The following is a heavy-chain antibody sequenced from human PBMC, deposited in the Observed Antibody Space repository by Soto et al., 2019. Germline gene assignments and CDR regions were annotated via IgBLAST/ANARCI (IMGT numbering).Heavy chain of an antibody. CDR1: CGSISSGDYY. CDR2: IYYSGST. Sequence: PSGTPSLTCTFSCGSISSGDYYWGLIRQPPGKGLEWIGYIYYSGSTYYNPSLKSRVTISVDTSKNQFSLKLSSVTAADTAVYYCARLVQLLQGRWFDPWGQGTLVTVSS. D-gene: IGHD2-15*01. CDR3: ARLVQLLQGRWFDP. V-gene: IGHV4-30-4*01. J-gene: IGHJ5*02.